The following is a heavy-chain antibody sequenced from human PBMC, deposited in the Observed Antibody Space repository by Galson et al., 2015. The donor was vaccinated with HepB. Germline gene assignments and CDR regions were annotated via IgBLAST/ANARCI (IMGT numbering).Heavy chain of an antibody. D-gene: IGHD2-8*01. V-gene: IGHV3-30*04. Sequence: SLRLSCAASGFTFRNYAMCWVRQAPGEVLEWVAVISYDGSYESHANCEKGRFTISRDNSKKTLHMQMSSLRADDTPVHYCVRDGIVLMVYDNLQYWGQGTLDAVSS. CDR2: ISYDGSYE. CDR1: GFTFRNYA. J-gene: IGHJ4*02. CDR3: VRDGIVLMVYDNLQY.